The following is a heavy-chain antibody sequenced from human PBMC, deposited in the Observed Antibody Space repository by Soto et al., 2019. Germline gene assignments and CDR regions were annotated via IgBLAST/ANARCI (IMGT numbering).Heavy chain of an antibody. J-gene: IGHJ4*02. Sequence: PVGSLRLSCAASGFTFSSYAMSWVRQAPGKGLEWVSGIGGSGSSTFYADSVKGRFTISRDNSKNTLYLQMNSLRAEDTAVYHCAKVSTGYYYYFDSWGRGTLVTVSS. V-gene: IGHV3-23*01. D-gene: IGHD3-9*01. CDR2: IGGSGSST. CDR1: GFTFSSYA. CDR3: AKVSTGYYYYFDS.